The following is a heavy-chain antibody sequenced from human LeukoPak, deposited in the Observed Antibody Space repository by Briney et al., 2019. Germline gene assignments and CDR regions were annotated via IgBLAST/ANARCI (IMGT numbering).Heavy chain of an antibody. V-gene: IGHV4-59*01. CDR1: GGSISSYY. J-gene: IGHJ4*02. Sequence: SETLSFTCTVSGGSISSYYWSWIRQPPGKGLEWIGYIYYSGSTNYNPSLKSRVTISVDTSKNQFSLKLSSVTAADTAVYYCARVGYYYDSGGFYDYWGQGTLVTVSS. D-gene: IGHD3-22*01. CDR3: ARVGYYYDSGGFYDY. CDR2: IYYSGST.